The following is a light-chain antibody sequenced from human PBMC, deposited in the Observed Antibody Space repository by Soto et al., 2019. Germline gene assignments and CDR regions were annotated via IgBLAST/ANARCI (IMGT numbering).Light chain of an antibody. CDR3: QSYDTSLSAYV. V-gene: IGLV1-40*01. CDR1: SSNIGAGYD. J-gene: IGLJ1*01. Sequence: QSVLTQPPSVSGAPGQRVTISCAGSSSNIGAGYDVHWYQQLPGTAPKLLIYGNINRPSGVPDRFSGSKSGTSASLAITGLHAEDEADYYCQSYDTSLSAYVVGSGTKLTVL. CDR2: GNI.